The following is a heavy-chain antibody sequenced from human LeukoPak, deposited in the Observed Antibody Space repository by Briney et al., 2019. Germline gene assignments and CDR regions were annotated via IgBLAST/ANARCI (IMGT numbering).Heavy chain of an antibody. CDR1: GFTFSSYW. V-gene: IGHV3-74*01. CDR3: ASLHCSSTSCYDY. CDR2: INTDGSST. J-gene: IGHJ4*02. D-gene: IGHD2-2*01. Sequence: GRSLRLSCAASGFTFSSYWMHWVRQAPGKGLVWVSRINTDGSSTSYADSVKGRFTISRDNAKNTLYLQMNSLRAEDTAVYYCASLHCSSTSCYDYWGQGTLVTVSS.